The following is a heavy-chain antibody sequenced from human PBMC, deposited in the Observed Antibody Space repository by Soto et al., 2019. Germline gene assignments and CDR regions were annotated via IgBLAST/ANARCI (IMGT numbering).Heavy chain of an antibody. J-gene: IGHJ6*02. D-gene: IGHD6-25*01. CDR1: GFTFSSYA. CDR2: ISYDGSNK. V-gene: IGHV3-30-3*01. Sequence: QVQLVESGGGVVQPGRSLRLSCAASGFTFSSYAMHWVRQAPGKGLEWVAVISYDGSNKYYADSVKGRFTISRDNSKNTLYLQMNSLRAEVTAVYYCARTAVGYFGMDVWGQGTTVIVSS. CDR3: ARTAVGYFGMDV.